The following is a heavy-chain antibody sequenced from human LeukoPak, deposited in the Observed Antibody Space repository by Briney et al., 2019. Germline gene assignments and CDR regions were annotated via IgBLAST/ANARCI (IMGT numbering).Heavy chain of an antibody. CDR1: GFTFSSYW. J-gene: IGHJ6*02. V-gene: IGHV3-7*04. Sequence: GGSLRLSCAASGFTFSSYWMSWVRQAPGKGLEWVANIKQDGSEKYYVDSVKGRFTISRDNAKNSLYLQMNSLRAEDTAVYYCARDVIVGAVPSYYYDMYGCGQGTTVTVSS. D-gene: IGHD1-26*01. CDR2: IKQDGSEK. CDR3: ARDVIVGAVPSYYYDMYG.